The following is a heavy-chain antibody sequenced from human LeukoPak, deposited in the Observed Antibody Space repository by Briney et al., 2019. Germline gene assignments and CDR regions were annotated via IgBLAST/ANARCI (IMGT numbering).Heavy chain of an antibody. J-gene: IGHJ4*02. D-gene: IGHD3-22*01. V-gene: IGHV3-23*01. CDR1: GFTFSSYA. CDR3: AKDRSRVTMIVVVTPFDY. Sequence: PGGSLRLSCAASGFTFSSYAMSWVRQAPGKGLEWVSAISGSGGSTYYADSVKGRFTISRDNSKSTLYLQMNSLRAEDTAVYYCAKDRSRVTMIVVVTPFDYWGQGTLVTVSS. CDR2: ISGSGGST.